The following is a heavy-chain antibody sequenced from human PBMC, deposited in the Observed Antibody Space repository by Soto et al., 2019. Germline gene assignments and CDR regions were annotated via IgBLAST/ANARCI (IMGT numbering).Heavy chain of an antibody. CDR3: ARVNALPNDYGDSVGGGIPNLDY. J-gene: IGHJ4*02. CDR1: GGSISSGGYY. CDR2: IYYSGSA. Sequence: QVQLQESGPGLVKPSQTLSLTCTVSGGSISSGGYYWSWIRQHPGKGLEWIGYIYYSGSAYYNPSLKSRVTRSVDTSKNQFSRKLSSVTAADTAVYYCARVNALPNDYGDSVGGGIPNLDYWGQGTLVTVSS. V-gene: IGHV4-31*03. D-gene: IGHD4-17*01.